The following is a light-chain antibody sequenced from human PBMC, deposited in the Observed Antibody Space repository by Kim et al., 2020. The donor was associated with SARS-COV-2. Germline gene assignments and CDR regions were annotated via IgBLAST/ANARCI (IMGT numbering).Light chain of an antibody. J-gene: IGKJ5*01. CDR3: QQLWNYPIT. V-gene: IGKV1-9*01. CDR2: AAS. CDR1: QGISTH. Sequence: IQLTQSPSSLSASVGDRVTITCRASQGISTHLAWFQQKPGQVPKLLIYAASTLQSGVPPRFSGSGSGTDFTLTVSSLQPEDFATYYCQQLWNYPITFGQGTRLRLN.